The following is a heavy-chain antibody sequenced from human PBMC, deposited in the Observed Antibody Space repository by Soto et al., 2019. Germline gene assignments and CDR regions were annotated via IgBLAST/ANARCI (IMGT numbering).Heavy chain of an antibody. V-gene: IGHV4-34*01. CDR2: INHSGST. D-gene: IGHD4-17*01. J-gene: IGHJ6*02. CDR3: AREPKGATVWCHYGMDV. Sequence: QVQLQQWGAGLLKPSETLSLTCAVYGGSFSGYYWSWIRQPPGKGLEWIGEINHSGSTNYNPSLKSRVTISVDTSKNQVSLKLRSVTAADTAVYYCAREPKGATVWCHYGMDVWGQGTTVTVSS. CDR1: GGSFSGYY.